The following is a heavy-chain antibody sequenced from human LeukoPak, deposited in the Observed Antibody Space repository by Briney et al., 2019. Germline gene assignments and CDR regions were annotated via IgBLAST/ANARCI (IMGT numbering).Heavy chain of an antibody. V-gene: IGHV3-7*03. J-gene: IGHJ4*02. D-gene: IGHD3-9*01. Sequence: GGSLRLSCAASGFTFSSYWMSWVRQAPGEGLEWVANIKQDGSEKYYVDSVKGRFTISRDNAKNSLYLQMNSLRAEDTAVYYCARHFSFYDILTGSPPDYWGQGTLVTVSS. CDR2: IKQDGSEK. CDR3: ARHFSFYDILTGSPPDY. CDR1: GFTFSSYW.